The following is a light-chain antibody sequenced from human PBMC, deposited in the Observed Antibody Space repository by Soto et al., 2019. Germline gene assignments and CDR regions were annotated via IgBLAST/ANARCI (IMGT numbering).Light chain of an antibody. V-gene: IGKV3-11*01. Sequence: ESALTQSPATLSLSPGERATLSCRASQSVSNRLAWYQQKPGQAPRLLIFDATNRATGVPARFSGSRSGTDFTLTISSREPADFAVYYCQQRRSWPFFTFGPVTKVDVK. CDR1: QSVSNR. CDR2: DAT. J-gene: IGKJ3*01. CDR3: QQRRSWPFFT.